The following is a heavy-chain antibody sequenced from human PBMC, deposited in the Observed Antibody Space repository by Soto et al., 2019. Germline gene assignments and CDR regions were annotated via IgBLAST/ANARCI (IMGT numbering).Heavy chain of an antibody. V-gene: IGHV3-30-3*01. CDR2: ISYDGSNK. Sequence: GGSLRLSCAASGFTFSSYAMHWVRQAPGKGLEWVAVISYDGSNKYYADSVKGRFTISRDNSKNTLYLQMNSLRAEDTAVYYCARDPRIMTTVTSPDYWGQGTLVTVSS. CDR3: ARDPRIMTTVTSPDY. CDR1: GFTFSSYA. D-gene: IGHD4-17*01. J-gene: IGHJ4*02.